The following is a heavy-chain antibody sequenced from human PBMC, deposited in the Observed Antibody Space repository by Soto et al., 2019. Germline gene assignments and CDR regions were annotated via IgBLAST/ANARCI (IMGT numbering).Heavy chain of an antibody. J-gene: IGHJ6*02. CDR2: IWYDGSNK. D-gene: IGHD3-10*01. V-gene: IGHV3-33*01. CDR1: GFTFSSYG. CDR3: ARDTARAMVRIYYGMDV. Sequence: GGSLRLSCAASGFTFSSYGMHWVRQSPVNGLEWVAVIWYDGSNKYYADSVKGRFTISRDNSKNTLYLQMNSLRAEDTAVYYCARDTARAMVRIYYGMDVWGQGTTVTVSS.